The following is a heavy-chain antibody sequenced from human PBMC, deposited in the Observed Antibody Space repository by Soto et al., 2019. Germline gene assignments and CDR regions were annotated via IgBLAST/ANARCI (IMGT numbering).Heavy chain of an antibody. D-gene: IGHD3-22*01. J-gene: IGHJ4*02. CDR1: GFTFGDYA. Sequence: PGGSLRLSCTASGFTFGDYAMSWVRQAPGKGLEWVGFIRSTAYGGTIEYAASVKGRFTISRDDSKSIAYLQMNSLKTEDTAVYYCTRHYDSSVYYYNIFDYWGQGALVTVSS. CDR3: TRHYDSSVYYYNIFDY. V-gene: IGHV3-49*04. CDR2: IRSTAYGGTI.